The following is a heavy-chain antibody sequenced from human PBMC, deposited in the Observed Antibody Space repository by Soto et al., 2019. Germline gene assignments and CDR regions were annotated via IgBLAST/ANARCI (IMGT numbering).Heavy chain of an antibody. CDR2: INHSGST. CDR3: ARGRYYYGSGIGPRYFDL. J-gene: IGHJ2*01. V-gene: IGHV4-34*01. Sequence: QVQLQQWGAGLLKPSETLSLTCAVYGGSFSGYYWRWIRQPPGKGLEWIGEINHSGSTNYNPSLKGRVTRPVDTSKIKFSLKLTSVTAADTAVYYCARGRYYYGSGIGPRYFDLWGRGTLVTVSS. D-gene: IGHD3-10*01. CDR1: GGSFSGYY.